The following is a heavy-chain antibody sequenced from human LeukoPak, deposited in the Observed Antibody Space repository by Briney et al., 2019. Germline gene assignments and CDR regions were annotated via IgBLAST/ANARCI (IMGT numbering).Heavy chain of an antibody. J-gene: IGHJ4*02. D-gene: IGHD6-6*01. CDR3: ARGSSSSFAPAVY. CDR2: IKQDGSEK. V-gene: IGHV3-7*01. Sequence: GGSLRPSCAASGFTFSSYWMSCVRQAPGTGLEWVADIKQDGSEKYYVDSVKGRFTISRDNAKNSLYLQMNSLRAEDTAVYYCARGSSSSFAPAVYWGQGTLVTVSS. CDR1: GFTFSSYW.